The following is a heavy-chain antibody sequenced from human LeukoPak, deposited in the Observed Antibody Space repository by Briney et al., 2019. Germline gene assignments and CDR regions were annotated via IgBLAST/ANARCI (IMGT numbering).Heavy chain of an antibody. D-gene: IGHD3-3*01. V-gene: IGHV4-39*07. Sequence: KPSETLSLTCTVSGGSISSSSYYWGWIRQPPGKGLEWIGEINHSGSTKYNPSLKSRVTISVDTSKNQFSLRLSSVTAADTAVYYCARLGFDGGVIIPRPYYYYYMDVWGKGTTVTVSS. CDR2: INHSGST. CDR3: ARLGFDGGVIIPRPYYYYYMDV. CDR1: GGSISSSSYY. J-gene: IGHJ6*03.